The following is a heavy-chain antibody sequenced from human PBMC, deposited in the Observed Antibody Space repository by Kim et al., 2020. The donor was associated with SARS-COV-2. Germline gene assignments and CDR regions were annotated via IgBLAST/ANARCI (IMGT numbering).Heavy chain of an antibody. Sequence: ASVKVSCKASGYKFNTYALNWLRQAPGQGLEWVGWINTQTGSPTYARAFTGRFVFSLDTSVTTAYLQNINLEAADSAVYYCARDAWVDCGRTSCFDYWGQGSLVTVSS. D-gene: IGHD2-2*01. V-gene: IGHV7-4-1*02. CDR1: GYKFNTYA. CDR3: ARDAWVDCGRTSCFDY. CDR2: INTQTGSP. J-gene: IGHJ4*02.